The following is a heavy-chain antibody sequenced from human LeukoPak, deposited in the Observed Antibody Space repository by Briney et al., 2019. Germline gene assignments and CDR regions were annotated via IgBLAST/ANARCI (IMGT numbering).Heavy chain of an antibody. J-gene: IGHJ6*04. Sequence: GGSLRLSCAASGFTFSSHSMNWVRQAPGKGLEGVSSISSSSSYIYYADSVKGRFTISRDNAKNSLYLQMNSLRAEDTAVYYCAELGITMIGGVWGKGTTVTISS. V-gene: IGHV3-21*01. CDR1: GFTFSSHS. CDR3: AELGITMIGGV. CDR2: ISSSSSYI. D-gene: IGHD3-10*02.